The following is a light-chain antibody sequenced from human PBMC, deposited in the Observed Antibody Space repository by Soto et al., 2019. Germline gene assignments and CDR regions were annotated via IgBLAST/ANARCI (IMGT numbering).Light chain of an antibody. V-gene: IGKV3-20*01. J-gene: IGKJ1*01. CDR3: QQYDASPWA. CDR1: QSVSDNY. CDR2: AAS. Sequence: EIVLTQSPGTLSSSPGERVILSCMASQSVSDNYLAWYQQKPGQRPRLLIYAASSRATGIPDRFSGSGYGTDFTLTISSLEPEDFAVDYCQQYDASPWAVGQGTKVEI.